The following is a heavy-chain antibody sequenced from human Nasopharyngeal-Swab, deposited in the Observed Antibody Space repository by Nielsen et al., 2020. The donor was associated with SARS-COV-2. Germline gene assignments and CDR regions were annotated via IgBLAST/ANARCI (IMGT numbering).Heavy chain of an antibody. CDR3: VREFAATGATYLDY. D-gene: IGHD1-26*01. CDR2: ITSSSSTR. J-gene: IGHJ4*02. CDR1: GFAFSDYS. V-gene: IGHV3-48*02. Sequence: GESLKISCAASGFAFSDYSMDWVRQAPGKGLEWVSYITSSSSTRYYADSVKGRFTVSRDNAKNSLYLQMSSLRDEDTAVYYCVREFAATGATYLDYWGLGTLVTVSS.